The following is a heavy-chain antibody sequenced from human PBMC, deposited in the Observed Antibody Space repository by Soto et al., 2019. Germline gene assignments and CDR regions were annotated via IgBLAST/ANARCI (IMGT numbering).Heavy chain of an antibody. D-gene: IGHD6-13*01. V-gene: IGHV1-18*01. Sequence: QVQLVQSGAEVKNPGASVKVSCKASGYTFTNSVITWVRQAPGQGLEWMGGISADGGQTDYARKFQGRLTMTTDTSTSTAYMELRRLTSDDTAVYYCARHQVLEYRSNWDNYWGQGTLVTVSS. CDR3: ARHQVLEYRSNWDNY. J-gene: IGHJ4*02. CDR2: ISADGGQT. CDR1: GYTFTNSV.